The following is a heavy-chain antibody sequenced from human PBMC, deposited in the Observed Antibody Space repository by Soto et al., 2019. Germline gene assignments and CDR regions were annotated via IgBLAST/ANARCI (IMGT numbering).Heavy chain of an antibody. CDR3: ARDYFYGDNGWFLQGGAFNI. J-gene: IGHJ3*02. CDR1: GYNFTGYA. D-gene: IGHD6-19*01. CDR2: VNAGNGNT. V-gene: IGHV1-3*01. Sequence: PSVKVSCKASGYNFTGYAMHWLRQARGQGSEWMGSVNAGNGNTKYSQKFQGRVTITRDTSASTAYMELSSLRSEDTAVYYCARDYFYGDNGWFLQGGAFNIWGQGTMVTVSS.